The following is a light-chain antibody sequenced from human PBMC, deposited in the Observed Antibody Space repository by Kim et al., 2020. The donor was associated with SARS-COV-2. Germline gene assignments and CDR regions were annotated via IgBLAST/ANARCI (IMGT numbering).Light chain of an antibody. CDR3: QQYGTAPYT. V-gene: IGKV3-20*01. CDR2: GSS. CDR1: RTVSTPF. Sequence: PGERATLSCKASRTVSTPFLAWYQQRPGQRPRLLISGSSTRATGIPDRFSGSSSGTDFTLTISRLEPEDFAVYYCQQYGTAPYTFGQGTKV. J-gene: IGKJ2*01.